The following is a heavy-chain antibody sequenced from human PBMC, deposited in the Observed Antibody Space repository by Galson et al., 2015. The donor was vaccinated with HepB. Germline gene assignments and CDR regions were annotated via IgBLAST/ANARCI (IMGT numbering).Heavy chain of an antibody. CDR2: IYYSGNT. CDR1: GGSISSSSVY. V-gene: IGHV4-39*07. Sequence: LSLTCTVSGGSISSSSVYWGWLRQPPGKGLEWIGSIYYSGNTYYNPSLKSRVSMSVDTSKNQFSLHLSSVTAADTAVYFCARVRRGINNCWGQGTLVTVSS. J-gene: IGHJ4*02. D-gene: IGHD2-15*01. CDR3: ARVRRGINNC.